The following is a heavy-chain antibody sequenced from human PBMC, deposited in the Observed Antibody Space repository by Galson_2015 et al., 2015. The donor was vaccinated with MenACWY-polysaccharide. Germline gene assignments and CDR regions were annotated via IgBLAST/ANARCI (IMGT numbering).Heavy chain of an antibody. J-gene: IGHJ4*02. D-gene: IGHD2-15*01. CDR1: GGSISSYY. CDR2: ISNSGST. Sequence: SETLSLTCTVSGGSISSYYWSWLRQPPGKGLEWIGYISNSGSTNYNPSLKSRFTISIDTSKNQFSLKLSSVTAADTAVYYCARHGGSYTFDYWGQGTLVTVSS. V-gene: IGHV4-59*08. CDR3: ARHGGSYTFDY.